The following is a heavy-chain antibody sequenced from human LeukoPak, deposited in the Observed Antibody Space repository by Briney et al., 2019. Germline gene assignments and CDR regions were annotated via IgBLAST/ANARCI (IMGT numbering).Heavy chain of an antibody. CDR1: GFTFSSYD. CDR2: IGTAGDT. D-gene: IGHD6-19*01. Sequence: PGGSLRLSCAASGFTFSSYDMHWVRQATGKGVEWVSAIGTAGDTYYPGSVKGRFTISRENAKNSLYLQMNSLRARDTAVYYCARGLGSGSLPNPFDYWGQGTLVTVSS. J-gene: IGHJ4*02. CDR3: ARGLGSGSLPNPFDY. V-gene: IGHV3-13*01.